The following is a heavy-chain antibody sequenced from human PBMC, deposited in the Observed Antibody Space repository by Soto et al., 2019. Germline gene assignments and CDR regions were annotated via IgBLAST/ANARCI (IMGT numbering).Heavy chain of an antibody. V-gene: IGHV3-21*01. Sequence: GGSLRLSCAASGFTFSSYSMNWVRQAPGKGLEWVSSISSSSSYIYYADSVKGRFTISRDNAKNSLYLQMNSLRAEDTAVYYCARAQVSYYYDSSGYYGDAFDIWGQGTMVTVSS. CDR2: ISSSSSYI. CDR1: GFTFSSYS. J-gene: IGHJ3*02. D-gene: IGHD3-22*01. CDR3: ARAQVSYYYDSSGYYGDAFDI.